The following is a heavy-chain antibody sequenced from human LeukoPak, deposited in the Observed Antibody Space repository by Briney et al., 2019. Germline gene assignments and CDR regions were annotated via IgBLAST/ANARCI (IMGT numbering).Heavy chain of an antibody. CDR2: MNPNSGNT. V-gene: IGHV1-8*01. CDR3: ARRRGVVYYYYGMDV. J-gene: IGHJ6*02. CDR1: GYTFTSYD. D-gene: IGHD3-10*01. Sequence: ASVKVSCKASGYTFTSYDINWVRQATGQGLEWMGWMNPNSGNTGYAQKFQGRVTMTRNTSISTAYMELSSLRSEDTAVYYCARRRGVVYYYYGMDVWGQGTTVTVSS.